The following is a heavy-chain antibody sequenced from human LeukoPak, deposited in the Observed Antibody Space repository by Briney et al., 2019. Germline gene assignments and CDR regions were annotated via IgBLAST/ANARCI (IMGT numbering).Heavy chain of an antibody. J-gene: IGHJ4*02. CDR1: GYTFTSYG. CDR2: MNPNSGNT. CDR3: ARAPVLLWFGELFD. Sequence: ASVKVSCKASGYTFTSYGISWVRQAPGQGLEWMGWMNPNSGNTGYAQKFQGRVTITRNTSISTAYMELSSLRSDDTAVYYCARAPVLLWFGELFDWGQGTLVTVSS. D-gene: IGHD3-10*01. V-gene: IGHV1-8*03.